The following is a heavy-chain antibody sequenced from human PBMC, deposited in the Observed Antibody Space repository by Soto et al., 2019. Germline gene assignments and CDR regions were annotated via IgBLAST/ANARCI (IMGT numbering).Heavy chain of an antibody. D-gene: IGHD2-15*01. CDR3: AREGAAPSDWFDP. J-gene: IGHJ5*02. CDR2: IYYSGST. V-gene: IGHV4-61*01. CDR1: GGSVSSGSYY. Sequence: SETLSLTCTVSGGSVSSGSYYWIWIRQPPGKGLEWIGYIYYSGSTNYNPSLKSRVTISVDTSKNQFSLKLSSVTAADTAVYYCAREGAAPSDWFDPWGQGTLVTVSS.